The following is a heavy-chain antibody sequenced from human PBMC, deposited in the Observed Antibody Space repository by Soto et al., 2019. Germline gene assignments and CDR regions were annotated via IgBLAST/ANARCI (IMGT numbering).Heavy chain of an antibody. V-gene: IGHV1-2*02. D-gene: IGHD3-3*01. Sequence: QLHLVQSGAVVKKPGASVTVSCSASGYPVTAYYMHWVRQAPGRGLEWMGGINPATGAAKYTQTFQGRGTMTRYTSTGRVFRERRGLTAEDRAVFDCARGGGVGVAGSAAFDMWGQGTLVTVSS. CDR1: GYPVTAYY. J-gene: IGHJ3*02. CDR2: INPATGAA. CDR3: ARGGGVGVAGSAAFDM.